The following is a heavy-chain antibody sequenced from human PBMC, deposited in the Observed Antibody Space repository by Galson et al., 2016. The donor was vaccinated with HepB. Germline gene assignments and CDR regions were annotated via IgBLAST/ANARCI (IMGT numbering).Heavy chain of an antibody. D-gene: IGHD6-19*01. J-gene: IGHJ3*01. Sequence: SETLSLTCTVSGGSISSSYYFWAWIRKPPGKGLDWIGSIYYSGTTHYNPSLQSRVSISVDTSKNQFSLSLTSVSAADTAMYSCARQDRAGLVNFWDQGTMVPVS. CDR1: GGSISSSYYF. CDR3: ARQDRAGLVNF. CDR2: IYYSGTT. V-gene: IGHV4-39*01.